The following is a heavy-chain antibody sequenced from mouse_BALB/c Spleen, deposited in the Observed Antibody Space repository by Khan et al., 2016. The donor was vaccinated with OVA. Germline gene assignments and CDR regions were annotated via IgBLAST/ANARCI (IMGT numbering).Heavy chain of an antibody. V-gene: IGHV1S137*01. J-gene: IGHJ2*01. CDR1: GYTFTDYA. CDR3: ARSAYDGFFDY. D-gene: IGHD2-3*01. Sequence: QIQLVQSGPELVRPGVSVKISCKGSGYTFTDYAMYWVKQSHAATLEWIGLISTYSANTNYNQKFKGKATMTVDKSSSTAYMVLARLTSEDSAIYYCARSAYDGFFDYWGQGTALTVSS. CDR2: ISTYSANT.